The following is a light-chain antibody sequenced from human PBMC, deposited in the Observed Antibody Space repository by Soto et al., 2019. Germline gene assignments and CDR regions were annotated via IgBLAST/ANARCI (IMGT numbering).Light chain of an antibody. CDR2: GAS. J-gene: IGKJ1*01. CDR3: HQYGRSPRT. V-gene: IGKV3-20*01. CDR1: QSVNSQF. Sequence: EIGLTQSPDTLSLSPGERATLSCRASQSVNSQFFAWHQQKPGQAPRLLIHGASNRAAGIPDRFSGSGSGTDFTLTISRLEPEDFAVYYCHQYGRSPRTFGQGTKVEFK.